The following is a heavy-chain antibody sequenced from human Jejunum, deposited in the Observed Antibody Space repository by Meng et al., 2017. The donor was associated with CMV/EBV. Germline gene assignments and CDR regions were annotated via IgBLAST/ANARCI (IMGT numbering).Heavy chain of an antibody. D-gene: IGHD3-10*01. V-gene: IGHV3-74*01. CDR3: APITVVRGVLSMDV. CDR1: GFTLSNYW. Sequence: SGFTLSNYWMHWVRQAPGKGLVWVSRISGGGATTNYADSVRGRFTVSRDNAKKMLYLQMNSLRAEDTAVYFCAPITVVRGVLSMDVWGLGTTVTVSS. CDR2: ISGGGATT. J-gene: IGHJ6*02.